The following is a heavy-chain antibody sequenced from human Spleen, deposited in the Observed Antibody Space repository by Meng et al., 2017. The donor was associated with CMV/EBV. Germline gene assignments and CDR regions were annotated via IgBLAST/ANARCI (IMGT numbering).Heavy chain of an antibody. CDR1: GFTVTGNY. D-gene: IGHD5-12*01. Sequence: GESLKISCAASGFTVTGNYMSWVRQAPGKGLEWVSVVFGGNSAYYADSVKGRFTISRDNAKNSLYLQMNSLRAEDTAVYYCARFHSGNDRVDCWGQGTLVTVSS. CDR2: VFGGNSA. V-gene: IGHV3-66*01. J-gene: IGHJ4*02. CDR3: ARFHSGNDRVDC.